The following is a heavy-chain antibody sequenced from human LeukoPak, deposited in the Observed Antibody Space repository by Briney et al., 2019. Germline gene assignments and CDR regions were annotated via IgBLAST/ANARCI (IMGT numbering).Heavy chain of an antibody. CDR1: GYSFTGHY. Sequence: ASVKVSCKASGYSFTGHYMHWVRQAPGQGLEWMGRINPNSGGTNYAQKFQGRVTMTRDTSISTAYMELSSLRSDDTAVYYCARDLSMTMVVTRDALDIWGQGTMVTVSS. CDR2: INPNSGGT. CDR3: ARDLSMTMVVTRDALDI. D-gene: IGHD4-23*01. J-gene: IGHJ3*02. V-gene: IGHV1-2*06.